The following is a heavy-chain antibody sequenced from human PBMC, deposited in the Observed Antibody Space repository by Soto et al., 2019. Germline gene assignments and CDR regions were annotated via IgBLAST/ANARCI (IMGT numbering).Heavy chain of an antibody. CDR3: ASWVDTAMAGDWFDP. V-gene: IGHV4-59*01. CDR2: IYYSGST. J-gene: IGHJ5*02. CDR1: GGSISSYY. D-gene: IGHD5-18*01. Sequence: SETLSLTCTVSGGSISSYYWSWIRQPPGKGLEWIGYIYYSGSTNYNPSLKSRVTISVDTSKNQFSLKLSSVTAADTAVYYCASWVDTAMAGDWFDPWGQGTLVTVSS.